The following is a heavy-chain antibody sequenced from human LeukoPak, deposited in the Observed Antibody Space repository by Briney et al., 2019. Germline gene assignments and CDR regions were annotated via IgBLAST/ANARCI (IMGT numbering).Heavy chain of an antibody. Sequence: ASVKVSCKASGYTFTTYPINWVRQAPGQGLEWMGWINPNSGGTNYAQKFQGWVTMTRDTSISTAYMELSRLRSDDTAVYYCARGEVGSGSYYKESWFDPWGQGTLVTVSS. D-gene: IGHD3-10*01. CDR1: GYTFTTYP. CDR3: ARGEVGSGSYYKESWFDP. J-gene: IGHJ5*02. CDR2: INPNSGGT. V-gene: IGHV1-2*04.